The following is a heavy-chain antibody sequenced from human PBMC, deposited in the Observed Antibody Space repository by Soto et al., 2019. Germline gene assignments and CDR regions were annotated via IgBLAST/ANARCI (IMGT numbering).Heavy chain of an antibody. V-gene: IGHV4-4*07. CDR2: IYTSGST. CDR1: GGSITNYY. CDR3: ARDETVLGFDY. J-gene: IGHJ4*02. D-gene: IGHD2-15*01. Sequence: LETLSLTCTVSGGSITNYYWAWIRQPAGKGLEWIGRIYTSGSTNYNPSLKSRVTMSVDTSKNQFSLKLSSVTAADTAVYYCARDETVLGFDYWGQGTLVTVSS.